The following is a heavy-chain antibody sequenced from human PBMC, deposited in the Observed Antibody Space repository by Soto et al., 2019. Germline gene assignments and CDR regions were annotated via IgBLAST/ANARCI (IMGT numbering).Heavy chain of an antibody. D-gene: IGHD2-15*01. CDR3: AGDMRERPWWYYFDY. V-gene: IGHV1-69*13. J-gene: IGHJ4*02. CDR2: IIPIFGTA. Sequence: AVKVSCKASGGTFSSYAISWVRQAPGRGLEWMGGIIPIFGTANYAQKFQGRVTITADESTSTAYMELSSRRSEDTAGDYCAGDMRERPWWYYFDYWGQVSLVTVS. CDR1: GGTFSSYA.